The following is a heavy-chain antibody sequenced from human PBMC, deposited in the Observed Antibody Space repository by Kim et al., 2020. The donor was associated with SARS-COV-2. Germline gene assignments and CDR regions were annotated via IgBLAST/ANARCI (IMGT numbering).Heavy chain of an antibody. CDR2: IYHSGST. J-gene: IGHJ4*01. CDR1: GYSISSGYY. D-gene: IGHD3-22*01. CDR3: AVYYDSSGYYSGFPPFD. Sequence: SETLSLTCTVSGYSISSGYYWGWIRQPPGKGLEWIGSIYHSGSTYYNPSLKSRVTISVDTSKNQFSLKLSSVTAADTAVYYCAVYYDSSGYYSGFPPFD. V-gene: IGHV4-38-2*02.